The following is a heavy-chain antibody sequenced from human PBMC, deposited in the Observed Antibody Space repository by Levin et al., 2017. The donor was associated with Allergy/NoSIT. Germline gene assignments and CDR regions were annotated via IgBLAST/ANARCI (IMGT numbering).Heavy chain of an antibody. Sequence: GESLKISCVASGFMFRNYSMNWVRQTPGKGLEWVSSISSGAIYTYHADSLEGRFTISRDNDQNSLFLEMTSLKVEDTAVYYCARDFYYGSGSPRGYGMDVWGQGTTVTVSS. CDR1: GFMFRNYS. V-gene: IGHV3-21*01. J-gene: IGHJ6*02. D-gene: IGHD3-10*01. CDR3: ARDFYYGSGSPRGYGMDV. CDR2: ISSGAIYT.